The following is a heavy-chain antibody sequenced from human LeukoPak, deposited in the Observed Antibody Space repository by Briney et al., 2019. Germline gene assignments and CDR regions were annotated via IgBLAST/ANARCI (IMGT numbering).Heavy chain of an antibody. D-gene: IGHD3-3*01. J-gene: IGHJ3*02. V-gene: IGHV4-59*01. CDR2: IYYSGST. Sequence: SETLSLTCTVSGGSISSYYWSWIRQPPGKGLEWIGYIYYSGSTNYNPSLKSRVTISVDTSKNQFSLKLSSVTAADTAVYYCARGLRFLEWFKAPDAFDIWGQGTMVTVSS. CDR1: GGSISSYY. CDR3: ARGLRFLEWFKAPDAFDI.